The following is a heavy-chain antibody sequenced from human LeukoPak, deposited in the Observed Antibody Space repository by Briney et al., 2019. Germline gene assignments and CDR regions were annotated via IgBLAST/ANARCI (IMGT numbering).Heavy chain of an antibody. Sequence: GGSLRLSCAASGFTFDDYAMHWVRQAPGKGLEWVSGISWNSGSIGYADSVKGRFTISRDNAKNSLYLQMNSLRAEDTAVYYCAKDQLAGTGVFDYWGQGTLITVSS. CDR2: ISWNSGSI. D-gene: IGHD1-1*01. J-gene: IGHJ4*02. CDR3: AKDQLAGTGVFDY. CDR1: GFTFDDYA. V-gene: IGHV3-9*01.